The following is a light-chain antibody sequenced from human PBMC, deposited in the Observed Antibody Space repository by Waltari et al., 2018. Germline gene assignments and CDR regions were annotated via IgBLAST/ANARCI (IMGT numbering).Light chain of an antibody. V-gene: IGKV1-5*03. Sequence: ILLTQSPSTLSAPVGDRVTITCRASQNIDRWLSWYQQKPGKVPKVLISLASSLQSGVPSRFSGSGSGTEFTLTISSLQPDDFATYYCQQYNGHFGQGTKLEI. CDR3: QQYNGH. J-gene: IGKJ2*01. CDR1: QNIDRW. CDR2: LAS.